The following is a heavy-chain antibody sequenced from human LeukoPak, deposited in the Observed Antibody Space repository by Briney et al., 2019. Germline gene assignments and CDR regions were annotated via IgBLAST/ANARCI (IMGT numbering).Heavy chain of an antibody. CDR2: IFFSGST. V-gene: IGHV4-59*11. D-gene: IGHD4-11*01. CDR1: GGSIDSHF. Sequence: SETLSLTCTVSGGSIDSHFWSWIRQPPGKGLEWIGNIFFSGSTNNNPSLESRVTISVDTSKNQFSLKLSSVTAADTAVYYCARASVTYYYYYYMDVWGKGTTVTVSS. CDR3: ARASVTYYYYYYMDV. J-gene: IGHJ6*03.